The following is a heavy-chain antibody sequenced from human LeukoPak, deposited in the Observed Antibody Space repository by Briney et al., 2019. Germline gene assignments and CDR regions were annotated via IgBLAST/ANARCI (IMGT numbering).Heavy chain of an antibody. Sequence: ASVKVSCKTSGYTFTGNFMHWVRQAPGQGPEWMGWINPNNGDTNYAQKFQGRVTMTRVTSITTAYMELSSLRSDDTAVYYCARTRGTHISMAYLDSWGQGTLVTVSS. V-gene: IGHV1-2*02. J-gene: IGHJ4*02. D-gene: IGHD2/OR15-2a*01. CDR2: INPNNGDT. CDR3: ARTRGTHISMAYLDS. CDR1: GYTFTGNF.